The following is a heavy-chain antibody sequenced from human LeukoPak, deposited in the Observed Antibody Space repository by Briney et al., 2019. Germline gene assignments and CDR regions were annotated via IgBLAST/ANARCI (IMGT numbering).Heavy chain of an antibody. CDR2: INPNSGGT. CDR3: ARVDPLLTPSRYFDL. V-gene: IGHV1-2*02. CDR1: GYTFTGYY. J-gene: IGHJ2*01. Sequence: ASVKVSCKASGYTFTGYYMHWVRQAPGQGREWMGWINPNSGGTNYAQKFQGRVTMTRDTSISTAYMELSRLRSDDTAVYYCARVDPLLTPSRYFDLWGRGTLVTVSS. D-gene: IGHD4-23*01.